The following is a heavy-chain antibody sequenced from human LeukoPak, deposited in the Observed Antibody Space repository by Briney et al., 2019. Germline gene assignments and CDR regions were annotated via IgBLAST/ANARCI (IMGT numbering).Heavy chain of an antibody. J-gene: IGHJ4*02. CDR1: GGSVSSGSYY. D-gene: IGHD3-3*01. CDR3: ARASGYYTGYFDY. V-gene: IGHV4-61*01. CDR2: IYYSGST. Sequence: PSETLSLTCTVSGGSVSSGSYYWSWIRQPPGKGLEWIGYIYYSGSTNYNPSLKSRVTISVDTSKNQFSLKLSSVTAADTAVYYCARASGYYTGYFDYWGQGTLVTVSS.